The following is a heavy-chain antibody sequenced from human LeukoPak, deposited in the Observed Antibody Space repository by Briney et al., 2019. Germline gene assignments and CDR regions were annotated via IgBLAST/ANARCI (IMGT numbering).Heavy chain of an antibody. D-gene: IGHD3-22*01. J-gene: IGHJ4*02. V-gene: IGHV4-59*08. Sequence: PSETLSLTCTVSGGSISSYYWSWIRQPPGKGLEWIGYIYYSGSTNYNPSLKSRVTISVDTSKNQFSLKLSSVTAADTAVYYCARRGTGDVSSGCFDYWGQGTLVTVSS. CDR2: IYYSGST. CDR3: ARRGTGDVSSGCFDY. CDR1: GGSISSYY.